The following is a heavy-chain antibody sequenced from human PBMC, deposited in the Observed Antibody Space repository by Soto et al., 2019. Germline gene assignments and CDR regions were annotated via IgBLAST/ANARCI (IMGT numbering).Heavy chain of an antibody. V-gene: IGHV1-58*02. CDR1: GFTFTSSA. J-gene: IGHJ6*03. CDR2: IVVGSGNT. Sequence: QMQLVQSGPEVKKPGTSVKVSCKASGFTFTSSAMQWVRQARGQRLEWIGWIVVGSGNTNYAQKFQERVTITRDMSTSIAYLELGTLRSEDTAVYYCAATLYYGDYVDMDVWGKGTTVTVSS. CDR3: AATLYYGDYVDMDV. D-gene: IGHD4-17*01.